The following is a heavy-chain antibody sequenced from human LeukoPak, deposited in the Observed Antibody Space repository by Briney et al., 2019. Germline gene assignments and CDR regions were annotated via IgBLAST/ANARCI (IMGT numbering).Heavy chain of an antibody. CDR1: GGSISSYY. CDR2: IYYSGNT. Sequence: PSETLSLTCTVSGGSISSYYWSWIRQPPGKGLEWIGYIYYSGNTNYNPSLKSRVSISIDTPKNHFSLQLSSVTAADTAVYYCARDRDSSGLRDFDLWGRGTLLTVSA. D-gene: IGHD3-22*01. CDR3: ARDRDSSGLRDFDL. V-gene: IGHV4-59*01. J-gene: IGHJ2*01.